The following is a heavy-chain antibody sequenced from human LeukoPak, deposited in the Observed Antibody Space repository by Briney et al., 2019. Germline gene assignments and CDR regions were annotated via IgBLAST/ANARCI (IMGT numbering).Heavy chain of an antibody. D-gene: IGHD4-17*01. V-gene: IGHV3-30*18. J-gene: IGHJ4*02. CDR3: AKGDYGDPPLD. Sequence: GGSLRLSCAASGFTFSSYGMHWVRQAPGKGLEWVAVISYDGSNKYYADSVKGRFTISRDNSKNTLYLQMNSLRAEDTAVYYCAKGDYGDPPLDWGQGTLVTVSS. CDR2: ISYDGSNK. CDR1: GFTFSSYG.